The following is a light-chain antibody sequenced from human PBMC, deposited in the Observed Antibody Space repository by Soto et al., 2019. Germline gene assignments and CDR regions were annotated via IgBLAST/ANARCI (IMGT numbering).Light chain of an antibody. J-gene: IGKJ1*01. CDR2: DVS. CDR1: QSVSSN. Sequence: MVLTHSPGTLAVSPVERSTLSFRASQSVSSNLAWYQQKSGQSPRLLIYDVSIRATGVPARFSGTGSETDFTLTISGLQSEDSAVYFCQQYNNWPFSFGQGTKVDIK. CDR3: QQYNNWPFS. V-gene: IGKV3-15*01.